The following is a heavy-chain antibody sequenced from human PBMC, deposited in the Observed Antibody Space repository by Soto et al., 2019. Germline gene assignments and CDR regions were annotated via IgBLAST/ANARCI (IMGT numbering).Heavy chain of an antibody. D-gene: IGHD1-26*01. J-gene: IGHJ6*02. CDR2: ISWNSGSI. CDR1: GFTFDDYA. Sequence: EVQLVESGGGLVQPGRSLRLSCAASGFTFDDYAMHWVRQAPGKGLEWVSGISWNSGSIGYADSVKGRFTISRDNAKNSLYLQMNSLRAEDTALYYCAKAVGATTGGMDAWGQGTTVTVSS. CDR3: AKAVGATTGGMDA. V-gene: IGHV3-9*01.